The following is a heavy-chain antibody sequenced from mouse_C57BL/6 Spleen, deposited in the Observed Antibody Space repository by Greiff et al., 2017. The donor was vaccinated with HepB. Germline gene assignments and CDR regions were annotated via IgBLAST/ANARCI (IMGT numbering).Heavy chain of an antibody. CDR3: ARVATVVHFDY. J-gene: IGHJ2*01. CDR2: ISYDGSN. Sequence: EVQVVESGPGLVKPSQSLSLTCSVTGYSITSGYYWNWIRQFPGNKLEWMGYISYDGSNNYNPSLKNRISITRDTSKNQFFLKLNSVTTEDTATYYCARVATVVHFDYWGQGTTLTVSS. D-gene: IGHD1-1*01. V-gene: IGHV3-6*01. CDR1: GYSITSGYY.